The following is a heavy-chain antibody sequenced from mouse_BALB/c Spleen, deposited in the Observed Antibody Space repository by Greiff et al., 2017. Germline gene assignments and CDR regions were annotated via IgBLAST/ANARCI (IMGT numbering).Heavy chain of an antibody. CDR1: GYTFTDYN. D-gene: IGHD2-2*01. CDR3: ARGYDADY. J-gene: IGHJ2*01. CDR2: IYPYNGGT. V-gene: IGHV1S29*02. Sequence: EVQRVESGPELVKPGASVKISCKASGYTFTDYNMHWVKQSHGKSLEWIGYIYPYNGGTGYNQKFKSKATLTVDNSSSTAYMELRSLTSEDSAVYYCARGYDADYWGQGTTLTVSS.